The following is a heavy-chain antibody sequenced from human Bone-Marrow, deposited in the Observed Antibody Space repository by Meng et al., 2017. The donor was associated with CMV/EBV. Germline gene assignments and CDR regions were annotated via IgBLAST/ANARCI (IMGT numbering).Heavy chain of an antibody. CDR3: ARRQRGYRDWYFDF. CDR2: IAHSGST. CDR1: GGSFSGYF. J-gene: IGHJ2*01. D-gene: IGHD5-18*01. Sequence: SETLSLTCAVYGGSFSGYFWSWIRQPPGKGLEWIGEIAHSGSTNYNPSLKSRVTISVDTSKNQFSLKLSSVIAADTAVYYCARRQRGYRDWYFDFWGRDNLVSVAS. V-gene: IGHV4-34*01.